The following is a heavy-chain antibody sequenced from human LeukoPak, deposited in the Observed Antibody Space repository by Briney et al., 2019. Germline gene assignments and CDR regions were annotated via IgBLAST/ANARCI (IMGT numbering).Heavy chain of an antibody. Sequence: VKVSCKASGGTFSSYAISWVRPAPGQGLEWMGRIIPIFGTANYAQKFQGRVTITTDESTSTAYMELRSLRSEDTAVYYCARPLPRRYSSSWMDAFDIWGQGTMVTVSS. CDR3: ARPLPRRYSSSWMDAFDI. CDR2: IIPIFGTA. V-gene: IGHV1-69*05. D-gene: IGHD6-13*01. J-gene: IGHJ3*02. CDR1: GGTFSSYA.